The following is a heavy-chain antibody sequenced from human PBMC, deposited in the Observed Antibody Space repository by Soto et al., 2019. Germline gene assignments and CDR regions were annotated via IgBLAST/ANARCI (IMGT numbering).Heavy chain of an antibody. CDR2: IKQDGSEK. Sequence: GSLILSCAASGFTFSSYWMSWVRQAPGKGLEWVANIKQDGSEKYYVDSVKGRFTISRDNAKNSLYLQMNSLRAEDTAVYPCARESIAVAPEKGSAFERLGQGKMV. J-gene: IGHJ3*02. V-gene: IGHV3-7*03. CDR3: ARESIAVAPEKGSAFER. D-gene: IGHD6-19*01. CDR1: GFTFSSYW.